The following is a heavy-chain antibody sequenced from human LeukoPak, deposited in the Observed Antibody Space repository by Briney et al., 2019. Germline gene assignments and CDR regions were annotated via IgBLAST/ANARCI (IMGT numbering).Heavy chain of an antibody. CDR1: GYTFSSYI. CDR3: ASEDIVVVTAIRGAFDI. Sequence: PGGSLRLSCAASGYTFSSYIMNWVRQAPGKGLEWVSYISSGSSTIYYADSVKGRFTISRDNAKNSLCLQMNSLRDDDTAVYYCASEDIVVVTAIRGAFDIWGQGTMVTVSS. J-gene: IGHJ3*02. CDR2: ISSGSSTI. D-gene: IGHD2-21*02. V-gene: IGHV3-48*02.